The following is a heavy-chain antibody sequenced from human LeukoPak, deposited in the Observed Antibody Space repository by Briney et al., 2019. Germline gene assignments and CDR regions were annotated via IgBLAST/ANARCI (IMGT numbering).Heavy chain of an antibody. D-gene: IGHD3-22*01. J-gene: IGHJ4*02. CDR2: IYYSGTT. V-gene: IGHV4-59*01. CDR3: ARGGWTNDY. Sequence: SETLSLTCTVSGGSISKNYWGWIRQPPGKGLEWIGYIYYSGTTNYNPSLKTRVTISVDTSKNQFSLKMSSVTAADTAVYYCARGGWTNDYWGQGTLVTVSS. CDR1: GGSISKNY.